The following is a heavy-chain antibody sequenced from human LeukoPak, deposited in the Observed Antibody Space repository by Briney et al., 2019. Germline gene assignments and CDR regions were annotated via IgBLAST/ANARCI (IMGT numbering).Heavy chain of an antibody. V-gene: IGHV1-2*02. D-gene: IGHD3-22*01. CDR2: INPNSGGT. CDR1: GYTFTGYY. J-gene: IGHJ5*02. CDR3: ARYYYDSSGYYSSSWFDP. Sequence: ASVTVSCKASGYTFTGYYMHWVRQAPGQGLEWMGWINPNSGGTNYAQKFQGRVTMTRDTSISTAYMELSRLRSDDTAVYYCARYYYDSSGYYSSSWFDPWGQGTLVTVSS.